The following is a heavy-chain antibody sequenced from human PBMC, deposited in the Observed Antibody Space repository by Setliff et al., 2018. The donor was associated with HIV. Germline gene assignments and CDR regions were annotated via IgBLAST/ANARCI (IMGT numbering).Heavy chain of an antibody. D-gene: IGHD3-10*02. Sequence: SETLSLTCTVSGGSISSGGYYWSWIRQHPGKGLEWIGYIYYSGSTYYNPSLKSRVTISVDTSKNQFSLKLSSVTAADTAVYYCARDSPFGLVRNWGQGTLVTVSS. V-gene: IGHV4-31*03. J-gene: IGHJ4*02. CDR3: ARDSPFGLVRN. CDR1: GGSISSGGYY. CDR2: IYYSGST.